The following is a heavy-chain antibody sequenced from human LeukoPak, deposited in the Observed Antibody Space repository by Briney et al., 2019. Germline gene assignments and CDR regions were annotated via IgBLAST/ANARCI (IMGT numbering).Heavy chain of an antibody. J-gene: IGHJ5*02. D-gene: IGHD3-10*01. CDR3: ARGGPTTGRWFDP. CDR1: GYTFTGYY. Sequence: ASVKVSCKASGYTFTGYYMHWVRQAPGQGLEWMGWINPNSGGTNYAQKFQGWVTMTRDTSISTAYMELSRLRSDDTAVYYCARGGPTTGRWFDPWGQGTLVTVSS. V-gene: IGHV1-2*04. CDR2: INPNSGGT.